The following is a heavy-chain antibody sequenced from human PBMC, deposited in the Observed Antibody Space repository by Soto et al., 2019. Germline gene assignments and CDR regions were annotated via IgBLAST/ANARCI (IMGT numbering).Heavy chain of an antibody. CDR1: GDSISRGGYY. J-gene: IGHJ5*02. D-gene: IGHD3-10*01. CDR2: IYHIGSN. CDR3: AKDGAGASGLGCFDP. V-gene: IGHV4-31*01. Sequence: QVQLQESGPGLVKPSQTLSLTCTVSGDSISRGGYYWNWLRQHPRKGLEWIGYIYHIGSNIYNPSSTSLVTFSVATSKDLLAHELGNVPAADTSVYYCAKDGAGASGLGCFDPWGQGILVTVSS.